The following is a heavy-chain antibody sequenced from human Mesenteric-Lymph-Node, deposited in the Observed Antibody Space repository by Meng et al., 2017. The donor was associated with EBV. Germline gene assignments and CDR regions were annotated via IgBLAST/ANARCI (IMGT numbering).Heavy chain of an antibody. V-gene: IGHV3-30-3*01. CDR1: GFTFSTYY. D-gene: IGHD5-24*01. Sequence: QVQLVESGGGAVQLGRSLRVSCAASGFTFSTYYMHWVRQAPGKGLEWVAVISHDGSKKYYADSVKGRFTISRDNSKNTVFLQMNGLRAEDTAVYYCATGGTDDDYWGQGILVTVAS. J-gene: IGHJ4*02. CDR3: ATGGTDDDY. CDR2: ISHDGSKK.